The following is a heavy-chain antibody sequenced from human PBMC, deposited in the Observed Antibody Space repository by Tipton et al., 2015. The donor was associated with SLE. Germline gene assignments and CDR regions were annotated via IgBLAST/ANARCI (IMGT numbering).Heavy chain of an antibody. Sequence: TLSLTCTVSGASISSSYWSWIRQPAAKGLEWIGHIYTSGNTNYNPSLKSRVTISVDTSKNQFSLKLSSVTAADTAVYYCAREGATIFGVVIHAIDYWGQGTLVTVSS. CDR3: AREGATIFGVVIHAIDY. CDR2: IYTSGNT. J-gene: IGHJ4*02. CDR1: GASISSSY. D-gene: IGHD3-3*01. V-gene: IGHV4-4*07.